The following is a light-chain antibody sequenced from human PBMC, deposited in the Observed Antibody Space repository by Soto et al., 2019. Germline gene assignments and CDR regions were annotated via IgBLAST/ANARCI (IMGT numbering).Light chain of an antibody. Sequence: EIVLTQSPATLSLSPGERATLSCRASQRVSSYLSWYQHKPGQAPRLLICDASNRTTGIPARFSGSGSGTDFTLNISSLEPEDFAVYYCQQRSTWPLTFGEGTKVAIK. J-gene: IGKJ4*01. CDR3: QQRSTWPLT. CDR2: DAS. CDR1: QRVSSY. V-gene: IGKV3-11*01.